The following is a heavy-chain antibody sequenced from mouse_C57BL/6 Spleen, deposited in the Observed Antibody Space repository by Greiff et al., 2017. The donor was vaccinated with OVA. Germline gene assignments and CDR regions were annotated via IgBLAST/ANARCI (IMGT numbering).Heavy chain of an antibody. D-gene: IGHD1-1*01. CDR3: AREEITTVVAHYFDY. CDR2: IHPNSGST. CDR1: GYTFTSYW. Sequence: QVQLQQSGAELVKPGASVKLSCKASGYTFTSYWMHWVKQRPGQGLEWIGMIHPNSGSTNYNEKFKSKATLTVDKSSSTAYMQLSSLTSEDSAVYYCAREEITTVVAHYFDYWGQGTTLTVSS. V-gene: IGHV1-64*01. J-gene: IGHJ2*01.